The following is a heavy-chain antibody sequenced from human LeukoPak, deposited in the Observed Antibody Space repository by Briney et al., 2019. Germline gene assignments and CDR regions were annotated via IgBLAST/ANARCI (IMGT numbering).Heavy chain of an antibody. D-gene: IGHD2-2*01. Sequence: SQTLSLTCTVSGGSISSGSYYWSWIRQPAGKGLEWIGRIYTSGNTDYNPSLKSRVTISVDTSKKQFSLNLSSVTAADTAVYYCARGLGYCSSTSCGNWFDPWGQGTLVTVSS. CDR1: GGSISSGSYY. CDR2: IYTSGNT. V-gene: IGHV4-61*02. J-gene: IGHJ5*02. CDR3: ARGLGYCSSTSCGNWFDP.